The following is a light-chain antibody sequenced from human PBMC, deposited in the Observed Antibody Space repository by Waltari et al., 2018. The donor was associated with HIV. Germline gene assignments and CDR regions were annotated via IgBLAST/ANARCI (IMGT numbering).Light chain of an antibody. CDR3: QQYYHWPPYT. Sequence: EIVMTQSPVTLSVSPGERVTLSCRASQSVGSNLAWYQQKPGQSPRLLIYAAATRATGIPVRFSCSGSGTEFTLTISSLQSEDFAVYYCQQYYHWPPYTFGQGTKLAIK. J-gene: IGKJ2*01. CDR1: QSVGSN. CDR2: AAA. V-gene: IGKV3-15*01.